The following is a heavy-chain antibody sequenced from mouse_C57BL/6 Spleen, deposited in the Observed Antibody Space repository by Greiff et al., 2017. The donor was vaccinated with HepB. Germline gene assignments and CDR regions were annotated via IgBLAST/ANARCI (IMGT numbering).Heavy chain of an antibody. Sequence: QVQLQQSGAELVKPGASVKISCKASGYAFSSYWMNWVKQRPGKGLEWIGQIYPGDGDTNYNGKFKGKATLTADKSSSTAYMQLSSLTSEDSAVYFCARIDYGSSYRYFDVWGTGTTVTVSA. CDR2: IYPGDGDT. J-gene: IGHJ1*03. D-gene: IGHD1-1*01. V-gene: IGHV1-80*01. CDR1: GYAFSSYW. CDR3: ARIDYGSSYRYFDV.